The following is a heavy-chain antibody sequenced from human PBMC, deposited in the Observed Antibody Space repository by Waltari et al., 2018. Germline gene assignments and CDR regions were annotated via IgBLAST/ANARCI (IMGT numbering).Heavy chain of an antibody. CDR2: TYHSGTT. J-gene: IGHJ4*02. CDR1: VGSIGRSNYY. Sequence: QLQLQESGPGLVKASEPLSLTCNVPVGSIGRSNYYWGWIRQPPGKGLEWIGNTYHSGTTYYNPSLKSRVAISVDTSKNQFSLKVSSMTATDTAIYYCARQDFWSGYYTIDYWGQGTLVTVSS. CDR3: ARQDFWSGYYTIDY. V-gene: IGHV4-39*01. D-gene: IGHD3-3*01.